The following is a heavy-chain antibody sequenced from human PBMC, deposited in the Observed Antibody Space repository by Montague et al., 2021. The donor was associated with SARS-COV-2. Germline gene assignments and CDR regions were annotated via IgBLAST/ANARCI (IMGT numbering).Heavy chain of an antibody. CDR1: GGSISSYY. V-gene: IGHV4-59*01. CDR2: IYYSGST. J-gene: IGHJ5*02. Sequence: SETLSLTCTVSGGSISSYYWSWIRQPPGKGLEWIGYIYYSGSTNYNPSLKSRVTISVDTSKNQFSLKLSSVTAADTAVYYCARATRIAGLRFLEWLPRRFDPWGQGTLVTVSS. CDR3: ARATRIAGLRFLEWLPRRFDP. D-gene: IGHD3-3*01.